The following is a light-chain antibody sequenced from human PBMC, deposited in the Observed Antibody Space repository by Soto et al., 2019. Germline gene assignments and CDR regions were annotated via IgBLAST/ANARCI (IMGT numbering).Light chain of an antibody. CDR3: SSYAGSNNLRV. V-gene: IGLV2-8*01. CDR2: EVS. CDR1: SSEFGGYNY. J-gene: IGLJ1*01. Sequence: QALLTQAPPPSGAPWQEGTLSCPGTSSEFGGYNYVSWYQQHPGKAPKLMIYEVSKRPSGVPDRFSGSKSGNTASLTVSGLQAEDEADYYCSSYAGSNNLRVLGTGTKVTV.